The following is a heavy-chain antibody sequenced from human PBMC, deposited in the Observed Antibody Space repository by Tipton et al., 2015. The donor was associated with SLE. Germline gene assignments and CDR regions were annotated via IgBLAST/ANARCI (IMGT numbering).Heavy chain of an antibody. CDR3: ARGTDFDYYYYYYALDV. CDR2: IYSSGGT. CDR1: GDSISNYY. V-gene: IGHV4-59*08. D-gene: IGHD5-12*01. J-gene: IGHJ6*02. Sequence: TLSLTCTVSGDSISNYYWSWIRQPPGKGLEWIGFIYSSGGTNYNPALKSRVTISVDTSKNQFYLELRSVTAADTATYYCARGTDFDYYYYYYALDVWGQGTAVTVSS.